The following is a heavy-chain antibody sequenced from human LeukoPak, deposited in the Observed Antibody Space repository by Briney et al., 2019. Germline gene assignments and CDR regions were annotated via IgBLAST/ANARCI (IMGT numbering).Heavy chain of an antibody. V-gene: IGHV4-39*07. CDR1: GDSIISSTYY. CDR3: ARKFPQIGNCSSSSCPGAFDI. D-gene: IGHD2-2*01. CDR2: VYYSGTT. J-gene: IGHJ3*02. Sequence: SETLFLTCSVSGDSIISSTYYWGWIRQPPGKGLEWIGSVYYSGTTYSHPSLKSRVTITIDTSENQFSLNLSSVTAADTAVYYCARKFPQIGNCSSSSCPGAFDIWGQGTMVTVSS.